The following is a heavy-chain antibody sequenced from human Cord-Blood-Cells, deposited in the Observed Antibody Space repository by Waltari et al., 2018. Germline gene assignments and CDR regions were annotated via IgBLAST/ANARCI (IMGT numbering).Heavy chain of an antibody. J-gene: IGHJ4*02. CDR2: ISWNSGSI. D-gene: IGHD6-6*01. Sequence: VQLVESGGGLVQPGRSLRLSCAASGFTFDDYAMHWVRQAPGKGLEWVSGISWNSGSIGYADSVKGRFTISRDNAKNSLYLQMNSLRAEDTALYYCATEIKYSSSSGFDYWGQGTLVTVSS. V-gene: IGHV3-9*01. CDR3: ATEIKYSSSSGFDY. CDR1: GFTFDDYA.